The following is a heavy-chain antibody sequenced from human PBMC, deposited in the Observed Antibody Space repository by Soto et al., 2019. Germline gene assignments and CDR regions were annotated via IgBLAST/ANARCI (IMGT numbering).Heavy chain of an antibody. V-gene: IGHV1-69*13. D-gene: IGHD2-2*02. CDR3: ATLVPAPIKLFPRLGWFDP. CDR1: GGTFSSET. J-gene: IGHJ5*02. Sequence: SVKVSCKASGGTFSSETITWVRQAPGQGLEWMGGIIPITDTANYAQNFQGRVTITADESTSTVYMELSSLRSEDTAVYYCATLVPAPIKLFPRLGWFDPWGQGTLVTVSS. CDR2: IIPITDTA.